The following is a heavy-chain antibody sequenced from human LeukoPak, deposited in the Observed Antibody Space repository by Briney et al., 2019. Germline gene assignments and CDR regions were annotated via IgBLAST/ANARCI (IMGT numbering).Heavy chain of an antibody. J-gene: IGHJ6*02. D-gene: IGHD3-22*01. V-gene: IGHV4-34*01. CDR1: GGSFSGYY. CDR3: AREGYYDSSGYRLYYYGMDV. CDR2: INHSGST. Sequence: SETLSLTCAVYGGSFSGYYWSWIRQPPGKGLEWIGEINHSGSTNYNPSLKSRVTISVDTSKNQFSLKLSSVTAADTAVYYCAREGYYDSSGYRLYYYGMDVWGQGTTVTVFS.